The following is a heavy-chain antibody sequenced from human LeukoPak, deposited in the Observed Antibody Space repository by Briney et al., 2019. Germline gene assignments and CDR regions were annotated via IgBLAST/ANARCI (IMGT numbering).Heavy chain of an antibody. Sequence: SETLSLTCTVSGGSISSYYWSWIRQPPGKGLEWIGYIYYSGSTNYNPSLKSRVTISVDTSKNQFSLKLSSVTAADTAVYYCARWRGYFDYWGQGTLVTVSS. CDR2: IYYSGST. D-gene: IGHD3-10*01. CDR3: ARWRGYFDY. CDR1: GGSISSYY. V-gene: IGHV4-59*12. J-gene: IGHJ4*02.